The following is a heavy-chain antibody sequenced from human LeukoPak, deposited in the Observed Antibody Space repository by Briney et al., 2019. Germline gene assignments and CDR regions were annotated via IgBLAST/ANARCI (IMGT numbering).Heavy chain of an antibody. Sequence: GGSLRLSCAASGFTFSSYSMNWVRQAPGKGLEWVSSISSSSSYIYYADSVKGRFTISRDNAKNSLYLQMNSLRAEDTAVYYCARAPGGGYSYGFVWGYYYYYMDVWGKGTTVTVSS. CDR3: ARAPGGGYSYGFVWGYYYYYMDV. CDR2: ISSSSSYI. V-gene: IGHV3-21*01. CDR1: GFTFSSYS. D-gene: IGHD5-18*01. J-gene: IGHJ6*03.